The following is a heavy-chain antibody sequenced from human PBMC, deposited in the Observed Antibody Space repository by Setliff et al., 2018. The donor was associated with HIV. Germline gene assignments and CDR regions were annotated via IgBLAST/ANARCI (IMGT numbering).Heavy chain of an antibody. CDR3: IIAYRPPGGSYFPY. Sequence: PGGSLRLSCAASGFTFSNSGMHWVRQAPGKGLEWVGRIKSKTDGGTTDYATPVKGRFTISRDDSKNTLYLQMNSLKTEDTAVYYCIIAYRPPGGSYFPYWGQGTLVTVSS. D-gene: IGHD1-26*01. J-gene: IGHJ4*02. V-gene: IGHV3-15*01. CDR1: GFTFSNSG. CDR2: IKSKTDGGTT.